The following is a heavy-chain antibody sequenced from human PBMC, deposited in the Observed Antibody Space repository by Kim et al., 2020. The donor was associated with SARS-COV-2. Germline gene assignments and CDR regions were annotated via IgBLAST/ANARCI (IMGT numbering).Heavy chain of an antibody. D-gene: IGHD6-13*01. CDR3: AREQAAAGIYYYYYYGMDV. J-gene: IGHJ6*02. CDR2: ISYDGSNK. CDR1: GFTFSSYA. Sequence: GGSLRLSCAASGFTFSSYAMHWVRQAPGKGLEWVAVISYDGSNKYYADSVKGRFTISRDNSKNTLYLQMNSLRAEDTAVYYCAREQAAAGIYYYYYYGMDVWGQGTTVTVSS. V-gene: IGHV3-30*04.